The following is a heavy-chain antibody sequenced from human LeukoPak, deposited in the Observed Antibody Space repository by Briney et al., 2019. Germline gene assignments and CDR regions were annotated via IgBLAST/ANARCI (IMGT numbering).Heavy chain of an antibody. Sequence: PGGSLRLSCAASGFTFSSYSMTWARQAPGKGLEWVANIKPDGSEKYYVDSVKGRFTISRDNAKDSLYLHMSSLRAEDTAVYYCVKAMDVWGQGTTVTVSS. J-gene: IGHJ6*02. CDR1: GFTFSSYS. CDR3: VKAMDV. CDR2: IKPDGSEK. V-gene: IGHV3-7*05.